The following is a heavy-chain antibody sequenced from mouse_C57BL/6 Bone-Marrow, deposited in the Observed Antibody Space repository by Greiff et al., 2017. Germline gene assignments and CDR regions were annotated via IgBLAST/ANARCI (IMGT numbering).Heavy chain of an antibody. CDR1: GFNIKDDY. D-gene: IGHD2-3*01. Sequence: DVKLQESGAELVRPGASVKLSCTASGFNIKDDYIHWVKQRPEQGLEWIGWIDPEIGDTEYASKFQGKATITSDTSSSTAYLQLSSLTSEDTAVYYCSSFDGNYFDFWGQGTPLTVAS. J-gene: IGHJ2*01. CDR2: IDPEIGDT. V-gene: IGHV14-4*01. CDR3: SSFDGNYFDF.